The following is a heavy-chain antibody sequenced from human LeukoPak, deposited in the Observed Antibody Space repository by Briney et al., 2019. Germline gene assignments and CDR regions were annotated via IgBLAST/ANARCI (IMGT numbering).Heavy chain of an antibody. V-gene: IGHV5-51*01. CDR3: ARRYYYDSHRYLDY. CDR1: GYSFPTYW. J-gene: IGHJ4*01. CDR2: VYPGDSDT. Sequence: GESLKISCKGSGYSFPTYWIGWVRQMPGKGLEWMGIVYPGDSDTRYSPSFQGQVTISADKSISTAYLQWSSLKASDTAIYYCARRYYYDSHRYLDYWXXXXXVTVSS. D-gene: IGHD3-22*01.